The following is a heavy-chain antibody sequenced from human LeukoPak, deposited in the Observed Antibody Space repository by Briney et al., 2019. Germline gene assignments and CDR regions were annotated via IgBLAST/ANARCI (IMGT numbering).Heavy chain of an antibody. D-gene: IGHD4-17*01. CDR3: AKEFDYGDYAFDY. V-gene: IGHV3-23*01. Sequence: SGGSLRLSCAASGFTFSSYAMSWVRQAPGRGLEWVSTISGSGGSTYYADSVKGRFTISRDNSKNTLYLQMNSLRAEDTAVYYCAKEFDYGDYAFDYWGQGTLVTVSS. CDR2: ISGSGGST. J-gene: IGHJ4*02. CDR1: GFTFSSYA.